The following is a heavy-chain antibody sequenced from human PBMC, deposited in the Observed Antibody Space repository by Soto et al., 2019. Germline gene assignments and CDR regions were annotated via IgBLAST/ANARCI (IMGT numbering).Heavy chain of an antibody. CDR3: SIQRTTAVPQTLFAY. CDR1: VESISRSSYY. Sequence: PPAKLSDTCIGSVESISRSSYYWGWIRQPPGKGLEWIGSIYYSGRTYYNPSFKSRVTISIDTSKNQFSLKLSSVTATDTAVYSGSIQRTTAVPQTLFAYWAQ. D-gene: IGHD4-17*01. J-gene: IGHJ4*02. CDR2: IYYSGRT. V-gene: IGHV4-39*01.